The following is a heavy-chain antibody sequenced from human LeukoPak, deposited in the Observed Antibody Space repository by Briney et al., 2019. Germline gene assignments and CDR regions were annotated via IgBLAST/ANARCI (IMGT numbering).Heavy chain of an antibody. CDR2: ISGSGGST. CDR1: GFTFSSYA. V-gene: IGHV3-23*01. CDR3: AKGQSFEYSSSWYGWFEP. D-gene: IGHD6-13*01. J-gene: IGHJ5*02. Sequence: GGSLRLSCAASGFTFSSYAMSWVRQAPGKGLEWVSAISGSGGSTYYADSVKGRFTISRDNSKNTLYLQMNSLRAEDTAVYYGAKGQSFEYSSSWYGWFEPWGQGTLVTVSS.